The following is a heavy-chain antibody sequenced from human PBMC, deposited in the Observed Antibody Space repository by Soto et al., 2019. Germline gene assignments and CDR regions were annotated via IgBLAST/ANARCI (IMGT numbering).Heavy chain of an antibody. Sequence: PGGSLRLSCAASGFTFSSYAMNWVRQAPGKGLEWVSGISDSGGSTYYADSVKGRFTISRDNSKNTLYLQMNSLRAEDTAVYYCAKDSIEPIGAFDIWGQGTMVTVSS. CDR3: AKDSIEPIGAFDI. J-gene: IGHJ3*02. V-gene: IGHV3-23*01. D-gene: IGHD3-10*01. CDR2: ISDSGGST. CDR1: GFTFSSYA.